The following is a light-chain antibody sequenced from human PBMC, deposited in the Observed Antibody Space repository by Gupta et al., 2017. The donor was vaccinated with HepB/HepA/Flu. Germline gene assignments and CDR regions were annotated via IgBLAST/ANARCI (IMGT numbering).Light chain of an antibody. CDR2: DTR. V-gene: IGLV7-46*01. J-gene: IGLJ3*02. CDR1: TGAVTSGHY. CDR3: LRADSDDRWV. Sequence: AVVTQAPSLPVSPGGTVTLTCGSSTGAVTSGHYPYWFQQKPGQAHRNLIYDTRNKHAGTPARFSGSSRGGTAALTLSGAKTEEEADYYCLRADSDDRWVFGGGTKLTVL.